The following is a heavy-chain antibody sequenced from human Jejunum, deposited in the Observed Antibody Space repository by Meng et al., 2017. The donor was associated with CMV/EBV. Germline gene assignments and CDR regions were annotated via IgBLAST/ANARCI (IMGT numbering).Heavy chain of an antibody. V-gene: IGHV3-30*02. CDR1: RFSFRSHG. D-gene: IGHD3-16*01. CDR2: ISHDETYK. J-gene: IGHJ4*02. CDR3: ARDQFSYFYY. Sequence: CVASRFSFRSHGMHWVRQAPGNGLEWVAFISHDETYKHYSDSVRGRFTLSRDNSRNTLYLQVNSVRVADTAVYYCARDQFSYFYYWGQGTLVTVSS.